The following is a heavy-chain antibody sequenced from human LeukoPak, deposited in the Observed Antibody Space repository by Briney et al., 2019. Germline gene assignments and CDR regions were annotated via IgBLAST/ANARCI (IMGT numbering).Heavy chain of an antibody. J-gene: IGHJ5*02. Sequence: GGSLRLSCAASGFTFSSYWMHWVRQPPGKGLVWVSRINSDGSGTSYADSVKGRFTISRDNSKNTLYLQMNSLRAEDTAVYYCARDGGRGPTFWFDPWGQGTLVTVSS. D-gene: IGHD3-3*01. CDR3: ARDGGRGPTFWFDP. V-gene: IGHV3-74*01. CDR1: GFTFSSYW. CDR2: INSDGSGT.